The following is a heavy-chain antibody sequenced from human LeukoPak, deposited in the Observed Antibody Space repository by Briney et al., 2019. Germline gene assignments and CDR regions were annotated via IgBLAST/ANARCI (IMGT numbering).Heavy chain of an antibody. D-gene: IGHD4-17*01. CDR2: MSYYGSNE. J-gene: IGHJ4*02. Sequence: GRSLRLSCALSGVTFTIHGMHWVRQAPGKGLEGVAFMSYYGSNEYYADSVERRFTMSRDNSENTLHLQMNSLRVDDTAVYYCAKGRTRLTTPPFDYWGQGTLVSVSS. CDR3: AKGRTRLTTPPFDY. V-gene: IGHV3-30*18. CDR1: GVTFTIHG.